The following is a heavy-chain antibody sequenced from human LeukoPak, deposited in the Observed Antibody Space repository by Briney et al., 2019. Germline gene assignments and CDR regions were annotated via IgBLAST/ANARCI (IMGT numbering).Heavy chain of an antibody. J-gene: IGHJ4*02. CDR3: ARDLGMVEGYFDY. CDR2: IYYSGST. Sequence: SQTLSLTCTVSGGSISSGDYYWSWIRQPPGKGLEWIGYIYYSGSTYYNPSLKSRVTISVDTSKNQFSLKLSSVTAADTAVYYCARDLGMVEGYFDYWGQGTLVTVPS. V-gene: IGHV4-30-4*01. CDR1: GGSISSGDYY. D-gene: IGHD2-15*01.